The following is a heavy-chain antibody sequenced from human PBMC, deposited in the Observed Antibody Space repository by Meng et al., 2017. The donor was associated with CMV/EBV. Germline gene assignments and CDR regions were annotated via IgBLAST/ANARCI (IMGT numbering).Heavy chain of an antibody. Sequence: GGSLRLSCAASGFTVSANYMSWVRQAPGKGLEWVSVIYSSGSTYYADSVKGRFTVSRDNSKNTVYLQMNSLRPEDTAVYYCAGSGSSMVRGVIIRGDYWSQGTLVTVSS. CDR1: GFTVSANY. CDR2: IYSSGST. D-gene: IGHD3-10*01. J-gene: IGHJ4*02. CDR3: AGSGSSMVRGVIIRGDY. V-gene: IGHV3-66*02.